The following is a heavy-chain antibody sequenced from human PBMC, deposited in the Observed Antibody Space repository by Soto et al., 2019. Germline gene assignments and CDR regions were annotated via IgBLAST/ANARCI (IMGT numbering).Heavy chain of an antibody. V-gene: IGHV3-66*01. CDR3: AREPRYCRGGSCSITGDAFDI. CDR1: GFIVSDTY. D-gene: IGHD2-15*01. Sequence: EVQLVESGGGLVQPGGSLRLSCTASGFIVSDTYMNWVRQAPGKGLEWVSVISNRGDTHYADSVRGRFSLSRDIADNTVNLQVNNLRVEDTAVYYCAREPRYCRGGSCSITGDAFDIWGQGTMVTVSS. J-gene: IGHJ3*02. CDR2: ISNRGDT.